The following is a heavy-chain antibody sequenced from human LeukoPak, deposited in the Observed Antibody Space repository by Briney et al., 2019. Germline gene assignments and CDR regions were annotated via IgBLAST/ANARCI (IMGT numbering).Heavy chain of an antibody. V-gene: IGHV1-2*02. CDR2: INPNSGGT. CDR1: GYTFTGYY. CDR3: ATAYTGYSSSWIDY. Sequence: GASVKVSFKASGYTFTGYYMHWVRQAPGQGLEWMGWINPNSGGTNYAQKFQGRVTMTEDTSTDTAYMELSSLRSEDTAVYYCATAYTGYSSSWIDYWGQGTLVTVSS. D-gene: IGHD6-13*01. J-gene: IGHJ4*02.